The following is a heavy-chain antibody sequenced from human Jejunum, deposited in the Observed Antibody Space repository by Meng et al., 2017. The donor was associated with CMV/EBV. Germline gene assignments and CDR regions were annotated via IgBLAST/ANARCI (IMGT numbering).Heavy chain of an antibody. J-gene: IGHJ6*02. Sequence: SGASGSSGSYCWSWSRQPPGKGLESIGYIYYSGNTNYNPSLKSRATISVDTSKNQFSLRLTSVTAADTAVYYCARVVLYHYGMDVWGHGTTVTVSS. CDR2: IYYSGNT. D-gene: IGHD6-6*01. CDR3: ARVVLYHYGMDV. V-gene: IGHV4-61*01. CDR1: GASGSSGSYC.